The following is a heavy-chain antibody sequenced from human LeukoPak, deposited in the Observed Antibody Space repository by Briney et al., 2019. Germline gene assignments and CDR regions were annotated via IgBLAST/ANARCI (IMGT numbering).Heavy chain of an antibody. J-gene: IGHJ4*02. CDR1: GFTFSSYA. Sequence: GGSLRLSCAASGFTFSSYAMHWVRQAPGKGLEWVAVISYDGSNKYYADSVKGRFTISRDNSKNTLYLQMNSLRAEDTAVYYCARVGEYSSSSWVDYWGQGTLVTVSS. V-gene: IGHV3-30*04. D-gene: IGHD6-6*01. CDR3: ARVGEYSSSSWVDY. CDR2: ISYDGSNK.